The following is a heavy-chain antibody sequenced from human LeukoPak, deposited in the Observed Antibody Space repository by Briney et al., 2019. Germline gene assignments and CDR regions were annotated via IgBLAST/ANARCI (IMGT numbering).Heavy chain of an antibody. CDR2: IYHSGST. V-gene: IGHV4-38-2*02. J-gene: IGHJ6*03. Sequence: NPSETLSLTCTVSGYSISSGYYWGWIRQPPGKGLEWIASIYHSGSTYYNPSLKSRVIISVDTSKNQFSLKPSSVTAADTAVYYCARVEEGYGSGRRENYYYYYMDVWGKGTTVTISS. CDR1: GYSISSGYY. CDR3: ARVEEGYGSGRRENYYYYYMDV. D-gene: IGHD3-10*01.